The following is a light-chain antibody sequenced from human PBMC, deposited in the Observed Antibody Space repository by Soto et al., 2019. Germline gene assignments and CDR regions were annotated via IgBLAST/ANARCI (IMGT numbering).Light chain of an antibody. CDR3: SSYAGINSVL. CDR2: EVS. CDR1: SSDVGGYNY. Sequence: QSALTQPPSASGSPGQSVTISCTGTSSDVGGYNYVSWYQQHPDKAPKLIIYEVSKRPSGVPDRFSGSKSGNTASLTVSGLQADDEADYYCSSYAGINSVLFGGGTKLTVL. V-gene: IGLV2-8*01. J-gene: IGLJ2*01.